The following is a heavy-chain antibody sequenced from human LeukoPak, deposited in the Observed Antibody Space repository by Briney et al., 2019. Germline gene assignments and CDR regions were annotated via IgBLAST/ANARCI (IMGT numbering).Heavy chain of an antibody. J-gene: IGHJ4*02. CDR3: ARGALDY. V-gene: IGHV4-34*01. CDR2: INHSGST. D-gene: IGHD6-6*01. CDR1: GGSFSGYY. Sequence: PSETLSLTCAVYGGSFSGYYWSWIRQPPGKGLEWIGEINHSGSTNYNPSLKSRVTISVDTSKNQFSLRLSSVTAADTAVYYCARGALDYWGQGTLVTVSS.